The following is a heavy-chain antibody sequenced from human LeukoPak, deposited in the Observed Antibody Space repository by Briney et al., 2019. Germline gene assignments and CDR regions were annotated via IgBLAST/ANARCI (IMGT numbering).Heavy chain of an antibody. V-gene: IGHV4-39*07. Sequence: PSETLSLTCTVSGGSISSSSYYWGWIRQPPGKGLEWIGSIYYSGSTYYNPSLKSRVTISVDTSKNQFSLKLSSVTAADTAVYYCARGKNNDGVKDYWGQGTLVTVSS. D-gene: IGHD2-8*01. J-gene: IGHJ4*02. CDR2: IYYSGST. CDR3: ARGKNNDGVKDY. CDR1: GGSISSSSYY.